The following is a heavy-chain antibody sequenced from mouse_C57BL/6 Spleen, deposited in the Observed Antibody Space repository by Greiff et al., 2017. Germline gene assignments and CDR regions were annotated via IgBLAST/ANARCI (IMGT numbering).Heavy chain of an antibody. Sequence: EVQLVESGGGLVKPGGSLELSCAASGFTFSSYTMSWVRQTPEKRLEWVATISGGGGNTYYPDSVKGRFTISRDNAKNTLYLQMSSLRSEDTALYYCARRGSNYYYGSSYGYFDYWGQGTTLTVSS. V-gene: IGHV5-9*01. CDR2: ISGGGGNT. J-gene: IGHJ2*01. D-gene: IGHD1-1*01. CDR3: ARRGSNYYYGSSYGYFDY. CDR1: GFTFSSYT.